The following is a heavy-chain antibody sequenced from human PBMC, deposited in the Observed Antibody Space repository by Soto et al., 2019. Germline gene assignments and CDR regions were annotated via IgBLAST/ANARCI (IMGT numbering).Heavy chain of an antibody. CDR2: IVVGSGNT. CDR1: GFTFTSSA. D-gene: IGHD6-13*01. J-gene: IGHJ6*02. Sequence: SVKVSCKASGFTFTSSAVQWVRQARGQRLEWIGWIVVGSGNTNYAQKFQERVTITRDMSTSTAYMELGSLRSEDTAVYYCAAEGTEPAAGAYYYYGMDVWGQGTTVTVSS. V-gene: IGHV1-58*01. CDR3: AAEGTEPAAGAYYYYGMDV.